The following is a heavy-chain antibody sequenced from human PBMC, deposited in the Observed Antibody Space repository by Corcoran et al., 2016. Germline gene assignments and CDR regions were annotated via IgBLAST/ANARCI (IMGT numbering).Heavy chain of an antibody. Sequence: QVQLQESGPGLVKPSQTLSLTCTVSGGSISSGGYYWSWIRQHPGKGLEWIGYIYYSGSTYYNPSLKGRVTISVATSKNQFSLKLSSVTAAATAVYYWARSQSGRSYYYYYGMDVWGQGTTVTVSS. CDR3: ARSQSGRSYYYYYGMDV. J-gene: IGHJ6*02. CDR1: GGSISSGGYY. V-gene: IGHV4-31*03. CDR2: IYYSGST. D-gene: IGHD3-10*01.